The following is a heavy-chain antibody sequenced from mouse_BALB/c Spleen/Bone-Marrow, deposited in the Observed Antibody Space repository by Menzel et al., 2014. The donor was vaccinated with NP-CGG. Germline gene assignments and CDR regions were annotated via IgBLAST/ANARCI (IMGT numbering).Heavy chain of an antibody. Sequence: EVQLQQSGPGLVKPSQSLSLTCTVTGYSITSDYAWNWIRQFPGNKLEWMGYISYGGSTSYNPSLKSRISIARDTSKNQFFLQLNSVTTEDTATYYCARGITTAWFAYWGQGTLVTVSA. CDR2: ISYGGST. J-gene: IGHJ3*01. V-gene: IGHV3-2*02. CDR3: ARGITTAWFAY. D-gene: IGHD2-4*01. CDR1: GYSITSDYA.